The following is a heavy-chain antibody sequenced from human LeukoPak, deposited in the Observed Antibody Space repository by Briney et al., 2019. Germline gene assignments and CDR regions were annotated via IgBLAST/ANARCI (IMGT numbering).Heavy chain of an antibody. Sequence: GGSLRLSCAASGFLFSDYWMTWVRQAPGKGPEWVANIKQDGSEKYFVDSVKGRFTISRDNPNHSLYLQMNSLRAEDTAVYYCALTVAVVGWGQGTPVTVSS. CDR2: IKQDGSEK. CDR1: GFLFSDYW. V-gene: IGHV3-7*01. J-gene: IGHJ4*02. D-gene: IGHD6-19*01. CDR3: ALTVAVVG.